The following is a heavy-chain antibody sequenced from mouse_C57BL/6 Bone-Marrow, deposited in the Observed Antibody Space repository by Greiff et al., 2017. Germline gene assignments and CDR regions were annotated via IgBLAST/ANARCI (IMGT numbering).Heavy chain of an antibody. J-gene: IGHJ4*01. CDR1: GFTFSSYG. CDR2: ISSGGSYT. CDR3: ARLRANWAMDY. Sequence: EVQLVESGGDLVKPGGSLKLSCAASGFTFSSYGMSWVRQTPDKRLEWVATISSGGSYTYYPDSVKGRFTISRDNAKNTLYLQMSSLKSEDTAMYYCARLRANWAMDYWGQGTSVTVSS. D-gene: IGHD4-1*01. V-gene: IGHV5-6*01.